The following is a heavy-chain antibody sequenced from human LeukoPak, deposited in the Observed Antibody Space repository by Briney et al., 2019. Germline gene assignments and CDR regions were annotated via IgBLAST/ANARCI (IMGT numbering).Heavy chain of an antibody. CDR3: TRHGGYRYGNDY. Sequence: GGSLKLSCAASGFTFSGSAMHWVRQASGKGLEWVGRIRSKANSYATAYAASVKGRFTISRDDSKNTAYLQMNSLKPEDTAVYYCTRHGGYRYGNDYWGQGTLVTVSS. CDR1: GFTFSGSA. D-gene: IGHD5-18*01. CDR2: IRSKANSYAT. V-gene: IGHV3-73*01. J-gene: IGHJ4*02.